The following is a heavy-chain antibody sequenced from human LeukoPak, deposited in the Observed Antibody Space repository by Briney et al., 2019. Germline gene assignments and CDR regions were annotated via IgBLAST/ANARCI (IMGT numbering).Heavy chain of an antibody. V-gene: IGHV4-4*07. Sequence: KPSETLSLTCTVSGGSISSYYWSWIRQPAGKGLEWIGRIYTSGSTNYNPSLKSRVTMSVDTSKNQFSLKLSSVTAADTAVYYCAREGRRITIFGVVLAFDIWGQGTMVTVSS. J-gene: IGHJ3*02. CDR1: GGSISSYY. CDR2: IYTSGST. CDR3: AREGRRITIFGVVLAFDI. D-gene: IGHD3-3*01.